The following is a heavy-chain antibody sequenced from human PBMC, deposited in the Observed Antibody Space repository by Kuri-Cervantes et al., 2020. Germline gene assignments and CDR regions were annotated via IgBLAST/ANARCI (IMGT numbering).Heavy chain of an antibody. Sequence: SETLSLTCEVSGGSISNSNWWSWVRQPPGKGLEWIGEIYHSASTNYNPSLKSRVTMSVDKSKNQFSLRLSSVTAADTAVYYCASGSGYPNWFDPWGQGTLVTVSS. CDR1: GGSISNSNW. J-gene: IGHJ5*02. CDR2: IYHSAST. D-gene: IGHD3-3*01. CDR3: ASGSGYPNWFDP. V-gene: IGHV4-4*02.